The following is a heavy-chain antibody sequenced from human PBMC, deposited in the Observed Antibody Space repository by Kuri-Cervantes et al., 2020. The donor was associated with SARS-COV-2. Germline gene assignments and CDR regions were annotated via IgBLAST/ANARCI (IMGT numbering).Heavy chain of an antibody. D-gene: IGHD3-3*01. J-gene: IGHJ4*02. Sequence: ASVKVSCKASGYTFTGYYMHWVRQAPGQGLEWMGWINPNSGGTNYAQKLQGRVTMTTDTSTSTAYTELRSLRSDDTAVYYCAGAGDVYDFWSGYYFPPRFWGQGTLVTVSS. CDR3: AGAGDVYDFWSGYYFPPRF. CDR2: INPNSGGT. CDR1: GYTFTGYY. V-gene: IGHV1-2*02.